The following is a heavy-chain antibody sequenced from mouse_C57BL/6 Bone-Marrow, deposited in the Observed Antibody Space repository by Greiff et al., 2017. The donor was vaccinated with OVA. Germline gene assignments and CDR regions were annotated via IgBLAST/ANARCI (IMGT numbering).Heavy chain of an antibody. CDR1: GFSFNTYA. Sequence: EVQGVESGGGLVQPKGSLKLSCAASGFSFNTYAMNWVRQAPGKGLDWVARIRSKSNNYATYYADSVKDRFTISRDDSESMLYLQMNNLKPEDTAMYYCVRGSPPYFDYWGQGTTLTVSS. CDR2: IRSKSNNYAT. J-gene: IGHJ2*01. CDR3: VRGSPPYFDY. D-gene: IGHD1-1*01. V-gene: IGHV10-1*01.